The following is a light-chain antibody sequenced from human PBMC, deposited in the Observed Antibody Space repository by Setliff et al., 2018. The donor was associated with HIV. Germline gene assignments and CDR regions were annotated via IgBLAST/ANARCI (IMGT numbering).Light chain of an antibody. CDR1: SSDIGTFTF. J-gene: IGLJ1*01. V-gene: IGLV2-14*03. CDR3: SSYGRNSLYV. CDR2: EVT. Sequence: QSALTQPASVSGSPGQSITISCTGTSSDIGTFTFVSWYQQYPGKAPNLLLYEVTERPSGISARFSGFKSGNTAPLTISGLQAEDEADYYCSSYGRNSLYVFGSGTKVT.